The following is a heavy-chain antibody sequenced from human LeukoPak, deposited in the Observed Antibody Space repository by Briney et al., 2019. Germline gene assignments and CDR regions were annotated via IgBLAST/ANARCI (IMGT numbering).Heavy chain of an antibody. V-gene: IGHV4-34*01. Sequence: SETLSLTCAVYGGSFSGYYWSWIRQPPGKGLEWVGEINHSGSTNYNPSLKSRVTISVDTSKNQFSLTLSSVTAADTAVYYCASSEYCSGGSCYSRPDYWGQGTLVTVSS. CDR2: INHSGST. CDR1: GGSFSGYY. CDR3: ASSEYCSGGSCYSRPDY. J-gene: IGHJ4*02. D-gene: IGHD2-15*01.